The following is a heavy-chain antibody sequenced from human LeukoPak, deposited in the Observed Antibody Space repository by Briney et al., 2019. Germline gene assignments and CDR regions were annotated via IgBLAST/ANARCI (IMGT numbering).Heavy chain of an antibody. Sequence: SETLSLTCTVSGGSISSYYWSWIRQPAGKGLEWIGRIYTSGSTNYKPSLKSRVTMSVDTSKNQFSLKLSSVTAADTAVYYCARVSSSWYQDWYFDLWGRGTLVTVSS. D-gene: IGHD6-13*01. V-gene: IGHV4-4*07. CDR2: IYTSGST. CDR1: GGSISSYY. J-gene: IGHJ2*01. CDR3: ARVSSSWYQDWYFDL.